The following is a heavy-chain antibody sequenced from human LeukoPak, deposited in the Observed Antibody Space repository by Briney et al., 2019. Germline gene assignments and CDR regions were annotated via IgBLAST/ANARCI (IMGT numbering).Heavy chain of an antibody. CDR1: GFTFSSYS. CDR2: ISSSSSTI. J-gene: IGHJ3*02. Sequence: GGSLRLSCAASGFTFSSYSMNWVRQAPGKGLEWVSYISSSSSTIYYADSVKGRFTISRDNAKNSLYLQMNSLRAEDTAVYYCARDQGGGVFDIWGQGTMVTVSS. V-gene: IGHV3-48*01. D-gene: IGHD3-16*01. CDR3: ARDQGGGVFDI.